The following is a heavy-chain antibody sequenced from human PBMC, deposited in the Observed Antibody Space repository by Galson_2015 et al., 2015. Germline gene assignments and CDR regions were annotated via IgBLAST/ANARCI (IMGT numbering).Heavy chain of an antibody. D-gene: IGHD4-17*01. CDR1: GFTFNTYS. CDR2: ISGDRRST. Sequence: SLRLSCAASGFTFNTYSMNWVRQAPGKGLEWVSIISGDRRSTYYADSVKGRFTISRDNSKNTLYLQMNSLRAEDTAVYYCAKENPTVTSGYFDYWGQGTLVTVPS. CDR3: AKENPTVTSGYFDY. J-gene: IGHJ4*02. V-gene: IGHV3-23*01.